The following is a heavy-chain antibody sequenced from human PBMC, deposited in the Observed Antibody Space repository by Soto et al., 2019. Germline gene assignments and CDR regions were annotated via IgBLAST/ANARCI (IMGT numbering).Heavy chain of an antibody. D-gene: IGHD3-22*01. Sequence: GASVKVSCKASGYTFTGYYMHWVRQAPGQGLEWMGWINPNSGGTNYAQKFQGRVTMTRDTSISTAYMELSRLRFDDTAVYYCATDHPPDYYDSSGYYFGGWFDLWGQGTLVTVSS. J-gene: IGHJ5*02. CDR3: ATDHPPDYYDSSGYYFGGWFDL. CDR2: INPNSGGT. CDR1: GYTFTGYY. V-gene: IGHV1-2*02.